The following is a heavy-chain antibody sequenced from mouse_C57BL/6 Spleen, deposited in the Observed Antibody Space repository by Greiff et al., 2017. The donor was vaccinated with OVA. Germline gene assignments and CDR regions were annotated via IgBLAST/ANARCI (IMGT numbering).Heavy chain of an antibody. Sequence: EVMLVESEGGLVQPGSSMKLSCTASGFTFSDYYMAWVRQVPEKGLEWVASINYDGSSTYYLDSLKSRFIISRDNAKNILYLQMSSLKSEDTATYYCARAYGSRGAMDYWGQGTSVTVSS. CDR3: ARAYGSRGAMDY. CDR1: GFTFSDYY. D-gene: IGHD1-1*01. J-gene: IGHJ4*01. V-gene: IGHV5-16*01. CDR2: INYDGSST.